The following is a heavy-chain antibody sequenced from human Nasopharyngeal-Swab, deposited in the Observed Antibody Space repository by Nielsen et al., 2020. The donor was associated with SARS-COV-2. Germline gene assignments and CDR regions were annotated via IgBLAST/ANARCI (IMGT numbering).Heavy chain of an antibody. D-gene: IGHD3-22*01. CDR1: GYTFTSYG. CDR2: ISAYNGNT. CDR3: AREFSPYDSSGYSDY. Sequence: ASVKVSCKASGYTFTSYGISWVRQAPGQGLEWMGWISAYNGNTNYAQKLQGRVTMTTDTSTSTAYMELRSLRSDDPAVYYCAREFSPYDSSGYSDYWGQGTLVTVSS. J-gene: IGHJ4*02. V-gene: IGHV1-18*01.